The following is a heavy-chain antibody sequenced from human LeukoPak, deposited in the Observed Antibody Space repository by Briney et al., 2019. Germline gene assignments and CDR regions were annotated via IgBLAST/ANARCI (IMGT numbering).Heavy chain of an antibody. CDR1: GYTFTSYD. CDR2: MNPNSGNT. D-gene: IGHD6-19*01. Sequence: GASVKVSCKASGYTFTSYDINWVRQATGQGLEWMGWMNPNSGNTGYAQKFQGRVTITRNTSISTAYMELSSLRSEDTAVYYCARGVGPWGIAVAGTFDYWGQGTLVTVSS. V-gene: IGHV1-8*03. J-gene: IGHJ4*02. CDR3: ARGVGPWGIAVAGTFDY.